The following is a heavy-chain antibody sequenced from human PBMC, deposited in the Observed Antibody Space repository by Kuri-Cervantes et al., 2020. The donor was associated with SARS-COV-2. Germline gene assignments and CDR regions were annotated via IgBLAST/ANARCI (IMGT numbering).Heavy chain of an antibody. CDR1: GYTFTSYY. D-gene: IGHD2-15*01. Sequence: ASVKVSCKASGYTFTSYYMHWVRQAPGKGLEWMGIINPSGGSTSYAQKFQGRVTMTTDTSTSTAYMELRSLRSDDTAVYYCARGIVVVVAAMGYFDYWGQGTLVTVSS. CDR3: ARGIVVVVAAMGYFDY. CDR2: INPSGGST. V-gene: IGHV1-46*01. J-gene: IGHJ4*02.